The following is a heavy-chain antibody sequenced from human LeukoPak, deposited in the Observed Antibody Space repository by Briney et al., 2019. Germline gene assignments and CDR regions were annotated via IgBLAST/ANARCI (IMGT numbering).Heavy chain of an antibody. Sequence: GRSLRLSCAASGFTFSSYGMHWVRQAPGKGLEWVAVMCYDGSDKYYADSVKGRFTISRDNSKNTLYLQMNSLRVEDTAVYYCARDARTSAAGFLGLFDYWGQGTLVTVSS. D-gene: IGHD6-13*01. CDR3: ARDARTSAAGFLGLFDY. V-gene: IGHV3-33*01. J-gene: IGHJ4*02. CDR1: GFTFSSYG. CDR2: MCYDGSDK.